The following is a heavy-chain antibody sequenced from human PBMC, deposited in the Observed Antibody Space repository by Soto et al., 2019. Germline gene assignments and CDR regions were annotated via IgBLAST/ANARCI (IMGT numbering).Heavy chain of an antibody. J-gene: IGHJ4*02. Sequence: EVQLVESGGVLVQPGGSLRLSCAASGFTFSNYWMHWVRQAPGKGLVWVSRINSDGSSTTYADSVKGRFTISRDNAQNTLYLQMNSLRVDETAGYYCARVVSSSSLLVDYWGQGTLVTVSS. V-gene: IGHV3-74*01. D-gene: IGHD6-6*01. CDR1: GFTFSNYW. CDR2: INSDGSST. CDR3: ARVVSSSSLLVDY.